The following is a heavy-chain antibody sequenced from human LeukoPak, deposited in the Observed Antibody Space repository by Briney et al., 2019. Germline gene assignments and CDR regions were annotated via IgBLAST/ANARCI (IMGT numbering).Heavy chain of an antibody. Sequence: SVKVSCKASGGTLSSYAISGVRQAPGQGLEWMGGIIPIFGTANYAQKFQGRVTITTDESTSTAYMELSSLRSEDTAVYYCARAIAAAGTSVFWFDPWGQGTLVTVSS. J-gene: IGHJ5*02. CDR3: ARAIAAAGTSVFWFDP. V-gene: IGHV1-69*05. D-gene: IGHD6-13*01. CDR1: GGTLSSYA. CDR2: IIPIFGTA.